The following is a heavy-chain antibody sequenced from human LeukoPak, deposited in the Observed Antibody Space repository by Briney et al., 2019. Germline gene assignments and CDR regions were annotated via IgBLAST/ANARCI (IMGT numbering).Heavy chain of an antibody. D-gene: IGHD3-9*01. CDR3: ARQYFDWLLNWFDP. CDR1: GGSMNNYY. CDR2: IYPSGST. V-gene: IGHV4-4*07. J-gene: IGHJ5*02. Sequence: SETLSLTCTVSGGSMNNYYWSWIRQPAGKGLEWIGRIYPSGSTNSNPSLKSRVTMSLDTSKNQFSLKLSSVTAADTAVYYCARQYFDWLLNWFDPWGQGTLVTVSS.